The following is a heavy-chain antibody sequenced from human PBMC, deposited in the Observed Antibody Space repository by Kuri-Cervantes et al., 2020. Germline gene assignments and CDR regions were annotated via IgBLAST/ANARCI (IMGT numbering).Heavy chain of an antibody. Sequence: SETLSLTCTVSGGSISSSSYYWGWIRQPPGKGLEWIGYIYYSGSTYYNPSLKSRVTISVDTSKNQFSLKLSSVTAADTAVYYCARQTLSHAFDIWGQGTMVTVSS. J-gene: IGHJ3*02. V-gene: IGHV4-39*07. CDR2: IYYSGST. CDR1: GGSISSSSYY. D-gene: IGHD2-8*01. CDR3: ARQTLSHAFDI.